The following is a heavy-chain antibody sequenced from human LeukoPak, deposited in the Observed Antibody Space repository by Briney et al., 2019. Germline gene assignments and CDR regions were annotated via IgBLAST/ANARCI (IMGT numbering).Heavy chain of an antibody. CDR3: ARDREWLGFDAFDI. D-gene: IGHD6-19*01. CDR2: INPNSGGT. Sequence: GASVKVSCKASGYTFTGYYMHWVRHAPGQGVEWMGWINPNSGGTNYAQKFQGRVTMTRDTSISTAYMELSRLRSDDTAVYYCARDREWLGFDAFDIWGQGTMVTVSS. CDR1: GYTFTGYY. V-gene: IGHV1-2*02. J-gene: IGHJ3*02.